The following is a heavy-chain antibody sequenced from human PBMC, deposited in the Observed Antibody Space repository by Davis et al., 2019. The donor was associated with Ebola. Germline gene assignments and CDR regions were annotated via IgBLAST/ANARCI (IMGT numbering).Heavy chain of an antibody. CDR3: ARGLIGYYYYYGMDV. CDR2: ISSSGSTI. D-gene: IGHD3-22*01. Sequence: GESLKISCAASGFTFSDYYMSWIRQAPGKGLEWVSYISSSGSTIYYADSVKGRFTISRDNAKNSLYLQMNSLRAEDTAVYYCARGLIGYYYYYGMDVWGQGTTVTVSS. J-gene: IGHJ6*02. CDR1: GFTFSDYY. V-gene: IGHV3-11*01.